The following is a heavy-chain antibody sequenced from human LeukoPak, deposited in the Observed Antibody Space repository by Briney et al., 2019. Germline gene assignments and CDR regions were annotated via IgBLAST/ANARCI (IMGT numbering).Heavy chain of an antibody. D-gene: IGHD7-27*01. Sequence: GASVTVSCKASGYIFNDYDINWVRQAAGQGLEWMGWMNPNSGNTGYAQKFQGRITMTRDTSITTAYMELSGLMPEDTAVYYCAREPTRGRAGDNSFDIWGQGTMVTVSS. CDR1: GYIFNDYD. J-gene: IGHJ3*02. CDR2: MNPNSGNT. CDR3: AREPTRGRAGDNSFDI. V-gene: IGHV1-8*01.